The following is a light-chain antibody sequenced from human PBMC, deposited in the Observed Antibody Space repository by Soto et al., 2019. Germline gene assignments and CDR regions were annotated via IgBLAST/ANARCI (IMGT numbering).Light chain of an antibody. CDR3: QQSYSTPRT. V-gene: IGKV1-39*01. Sequence: DIQMTQSPSSLSASVGDRVTIICRASQSISSYLNWYQQKRGKAPKLLIYAASSLQSGVPSRFSGSGSGTDFTLTISSLQPEDFATYYCQQSYSTPRTFGQGTKLEIK. J-gene: IGKJ2*01. CDR2: AAS. CDR1: QSISSY.